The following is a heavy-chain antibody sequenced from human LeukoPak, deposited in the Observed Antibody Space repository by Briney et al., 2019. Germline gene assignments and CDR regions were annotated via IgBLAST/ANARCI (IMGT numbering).Heavy chain of an antibody. CDR1: GGSISSGSYY. D-gene: IGHD2-2*01. J-gene: IGHJ4*02. CDR3: ARASTGYCSSTSCYAGYYFDY. CDR2: IYTSGST. Sequence: ASQTLSLTCTVSGGSISSGSYYWSWIRQPAGKGLKWIGRIYTSGSTNYNPSLKSRVTISVDTSKNQFSLKLSSVTAADTAVYYCARASTGYCSSTSCYAGYYFDYWGQGTLVTVSS. V-gene: IGHV4-61*02.